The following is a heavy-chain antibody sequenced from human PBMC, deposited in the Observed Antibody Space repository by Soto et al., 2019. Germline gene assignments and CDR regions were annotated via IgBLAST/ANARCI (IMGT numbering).Heavy chain of an antibody. Sequence: SVKVSCKASGGTFSSYAISWVRQAPGQGLEWMGGIIPIFGTANYAQKFQGRVTITADESTSTAYMELSSLRSEDTAVYYCAREWIAVAGNDAFDIWGQGTMVTVSS. CDR1: GGTFSSYA. D-gene: IGHD6-19*01. J-gene: IGHJ3*02. CDR2: IIPIFGTA. CDR3: AREWIAVAGNDAFDI. V-gene: IGHV1-69*13.